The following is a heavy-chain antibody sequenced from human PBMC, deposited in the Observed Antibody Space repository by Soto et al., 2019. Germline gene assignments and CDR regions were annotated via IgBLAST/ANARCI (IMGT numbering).Heavy chain of an antibody. J-gene: IGHJ4*02. V-gene: IGHV4-31*03. D-gene: IGHD3-22*01. CDR3: ARGSAEVSSGYYYSVTKFDY. Sequence: PSETLSLTCTVSGGSSSSGDYYWSWIRQHPGKGLEWIGYIYYSGSTHYNPSLKSRVTISVDTSKNQFSLKLSSVTAADTAVYYCARGSAEVSSGYYYSVTKFDYWGQGTLVTVSS. CDR2: IYYSGST. CDR1: GGSSSSGDYY.